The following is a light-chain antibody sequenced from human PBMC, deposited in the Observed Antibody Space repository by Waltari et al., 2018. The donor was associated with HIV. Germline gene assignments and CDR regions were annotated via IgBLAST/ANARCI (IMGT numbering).Light chain of an antibody. Sequence: QSVLTQSPSASATPGQRVTISCSGRSSNIGSTYVSWYQQLPATAPKLLLYRNNQRPSGVPDRFSGSKSGTSASLAISGLRSEDEAHYYCATWTDSLSGVVFGGGTKLRVL. CDR2: RNN. CDR1: SSNIGSTY. CDR3: ATWTDSLSGVV. J-gene: IGLJ2*01. V-gene: IGLV1-47*01.